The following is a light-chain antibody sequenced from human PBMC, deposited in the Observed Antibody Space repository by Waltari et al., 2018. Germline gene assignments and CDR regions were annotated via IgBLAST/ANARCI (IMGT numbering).Light chain of an antibody. J-gene: IGLJ1*01. CDR3: AAWDDSLSVTYV. Sequence: QSVLTQPPSTSGTPGQTVTISCSGTNSNIGRNSVFWYQQLPGTAPKLLIYRDNQRPSGVPYRFSASKSGTSAALAIRGLRSEDEADYYCAAWDDSLSVTYVFGSGTRVTV. CDR2: RDN. CDR1: NSNIGRNS. V-gene: IGLV1-47*01.